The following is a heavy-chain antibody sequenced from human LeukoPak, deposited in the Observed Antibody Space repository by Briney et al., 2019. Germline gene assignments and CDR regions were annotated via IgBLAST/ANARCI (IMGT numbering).Heavy chain of an antibody. J-gene: IGHJ4*02. CDR3: AKSKGSTYYWDY. CDR1: GVTLSSSA. V-gene: IGHV3-23*01. D-gene: IGHD6-13*01. CDR2: ISTGGGST. Sequence: GGSLRLSCAASGVTLSSSAMSWVRQAPGKGPEWVSAISTGGGSTNYAESVKGRFTISRDNSKNTLDLQMNSLRAEDTAVYYCAKSKGSTYYWDYWGQGTLVTVSS.